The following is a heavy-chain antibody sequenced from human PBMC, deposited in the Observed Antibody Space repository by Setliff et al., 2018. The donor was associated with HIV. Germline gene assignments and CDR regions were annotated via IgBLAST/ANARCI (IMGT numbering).Heavy chain of an antibody. D-gene: IGHD3-22*01. CDR2: MNPKSGKT. CDR1: GYSFTNYD. V-gene: IGHV1-8*03. CDR3: ARGPHYYDSSGYYTY. J-gene: IGHJ4*02. Sequence: ASVKVSCKASGYSFTNYDINWVRQATGQGLEWMGWMNPKSGKTGYAQKFQGRVTISRNTSISTAYMELSGLRSEDTAVYYCARGPHYYDSSGYYTYWGQGTLVTVSS.